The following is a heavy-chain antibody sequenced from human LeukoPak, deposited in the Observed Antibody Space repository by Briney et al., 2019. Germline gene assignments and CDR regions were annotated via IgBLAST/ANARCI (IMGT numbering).Heavy chain of an antibody. CDR2: ISTSGST. J-gene: IGHJ2*01. D-gene: IGHD6-13*01. Sequence: SPSETLSLTCTVSGGSISSYYWSWIRQPAGKGLESIGHISTSGSTNYKPSLKSRVTMSVDTSKNQFSLKLSSVTAADTAVYYCARVSSSWYQDWYFDLWGRGTLVTVSS. CDR1: GGSISSYY. CDR3: ARVSSSWYQDWYFDL. V-gene: IGHV4-4*07.